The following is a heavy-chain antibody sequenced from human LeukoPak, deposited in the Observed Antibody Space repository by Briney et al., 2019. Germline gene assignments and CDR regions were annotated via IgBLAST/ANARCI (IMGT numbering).Heavy chain of an antibody. D-gene: IGHD4-23*01. Sequence: SLKVSCKASGYTLTSYGISWVRHAPGQGLEWMGGIIPIFGTANYAQKFQSRVTITADESTSTAYMELSSPRSADTAVYYCARDFYGGNSGWGQGTLVTVSS. CDR1: GYTLTSYG. CDR2: IIPIFGTA. V-gene: IGHV1-69*13. CDR3: ARDFYGGNSG. J-gene: IGHJ4*02.